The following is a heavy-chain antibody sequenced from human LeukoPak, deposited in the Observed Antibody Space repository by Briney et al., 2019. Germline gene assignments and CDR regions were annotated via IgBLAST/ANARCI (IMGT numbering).Heavy chain of an antibody. J-gene: IGHJ4*02. CDR1: GYTFTSYG. V-gene: IGHV1-18*01. CDR3: ARGAHYDSSGYPGY. CDR2: ISAYNGNT. D-gene: IGHD3-22*01. Sequence: GASVKVSCKASGYTFTSYGISWVRQAPGQGLEWMGWISAYNGNTNYAQKLQGRVTMTTDTSTSTAYMELRSLRSDDTAVYYCARGAHYDSSGYPGYWGQGTLVTVSS.